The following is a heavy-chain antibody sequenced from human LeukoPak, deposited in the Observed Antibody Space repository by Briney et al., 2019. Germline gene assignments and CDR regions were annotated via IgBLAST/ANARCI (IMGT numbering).Heavy chain of an antibody. CDR2: ISYDGSNK. CDR1: GFTFSSYA. V-gene: IGHV3-30*04. Sequence: GGSLRLSCAASGFTFSSYAMHWVRQAPGKGLEWVAVISYDGSNKYYADSVKGRFTISRDNSKNTPYLQMNSLRAEDTAVYYCARASSGAYDYWGQGTLVTVSS. J-gene: IGHJ4*02. D-gene: IGHD6-19*01. CDR3: ARASSGAYDY.